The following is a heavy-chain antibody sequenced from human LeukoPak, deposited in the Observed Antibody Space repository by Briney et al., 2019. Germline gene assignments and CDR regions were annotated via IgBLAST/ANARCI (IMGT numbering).Heavy chain of an antibody. D-gene: IGHD3-22*01. Sequence: ASVKVSCKASGYTFTSYGISWVRQAPGQGLEWMGWISAYNGNTNYAQKLQGRVTMTTDTSTSTAYMELRSLRSDDTAVYYCARGAYYYDSSGYYYVDYFDYWGQGTLVTVSS. J-gene: IGHJ4*02. V-gene: IGHV1-18*01. CDR3: ARGAYYYDSSGYYYVDYFDY. CDR2: ISAYNGNT. CDR1: GYTFTSYG.